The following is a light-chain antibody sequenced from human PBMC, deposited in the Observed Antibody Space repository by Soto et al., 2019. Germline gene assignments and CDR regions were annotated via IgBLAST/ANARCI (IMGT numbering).Light chain of an antibody. CDR1: SSNIGSNT. CDR3: GAWDDSLYGV. CDR2: SNN. Sequence: QSVLTQPPSASGTPGQRVTISCSGSSSNIGSNTVNWYQQLPGTAPKLLIYSNNQRPSGVPDRFSGSKSGTSASLAISGLQSEDEADYYCGAWDDSLYGVFGGGTKRTVL. J-gene: IGLJ2*01. V-gene: IGLV1-44*01.